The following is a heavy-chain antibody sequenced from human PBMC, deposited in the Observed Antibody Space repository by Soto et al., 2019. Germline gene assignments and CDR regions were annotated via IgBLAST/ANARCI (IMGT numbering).Heavy chain of an antibody. J-gene: IGHJ5*02. CDR3: ARDPVTVAKSVLFLFDP. D-gene: IGHD2-15*01. Sequence: QVQLVESGGGLVKPGGSLRLSCAASGFTFSDYYMSWIRQAPGKGLEWVSYISSSGSTIYYADSVKGRFTISRDNAKNALYLQMNSLRAEDTAVYYCARDPVTVAKSVLFLFDPWGQGTLVTVSS. CDR1: GFTFSDYY. V-gene: IGHV3-11*01. CDR2: ISSSGSTI.